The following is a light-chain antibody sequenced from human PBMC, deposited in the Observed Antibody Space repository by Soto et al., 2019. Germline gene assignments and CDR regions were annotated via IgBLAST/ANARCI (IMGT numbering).Light chain of an antibody. CDR2: DAS. CDR1: QSISSW. Sequence: DIQMTQSPSTLSASVGDRVTITCRASQSISSWLAWYQQKQGKAPKLLIYDASSLESGVPSRFSGSGSGTDFTLTISSLQPDDFATYYCQQYNSYLYTFGQGTKVDIK. V-gene: IGKV1-5*01. CDR3: QQYNSYLYT. J-gene: IGKJ2*01.